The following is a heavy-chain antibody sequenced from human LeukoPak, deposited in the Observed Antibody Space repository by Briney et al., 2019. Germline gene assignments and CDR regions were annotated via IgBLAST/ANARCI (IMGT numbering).Heavy chain of an antibody. J-gene: IGHJ4*02. CDR3: ARAVSGRFDY. V-gene: IGHV4-59*08. Sequence: SETLSLTCTVSGGSMSPYHWGWIRQPPGGGLEWTGYIYYSGSTNYTPSLNSRVTISVDTYKNQLSLRLSSVTAVDTAIYYCARAVSGRFDYCGQATLVTVYS. CDR1: GGSMSPYH. D-gene: IGHD6-19*01. CDR2: IYYSGST.